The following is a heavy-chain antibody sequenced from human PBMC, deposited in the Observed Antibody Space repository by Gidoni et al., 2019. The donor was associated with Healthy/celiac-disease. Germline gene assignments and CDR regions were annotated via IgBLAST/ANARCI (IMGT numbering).Heavy chain of an antibody. J-gene: IGHJ6*03. Sequence: LEYVSAISSNGGSTYYADSVKGRFTISRDNSKNTLYLQMSSLRAEDTAVYYCVKDGVYNWNGLGRDYYYYMDVWGKGTTVTVSS. V-gene: IGHV3-64D*08. D-gene: IGHD1-20*01. CDR3: VKDGVYNWNGLGRDYYYYMDV. CDR2: ISSNGGST.